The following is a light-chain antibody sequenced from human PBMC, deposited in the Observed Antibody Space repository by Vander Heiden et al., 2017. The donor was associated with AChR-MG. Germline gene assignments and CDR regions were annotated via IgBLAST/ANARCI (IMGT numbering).Light chain of an antibody. CDR1: KLGDKY. V-gene: IGLV3-1*01. J-gene: IGLJ2*01. CDR3: QAWDSSTVG. Sequence: SYELTQPPSVSVSPGQTASITCSGDKLGDKYACWYQQKPGQSPVLVIYQDSKRPSGIPERFSGSNSGNTATLTISGTQAMDEADDYCQAWDSSTVGFGGGTKL. CDR2: QDS.